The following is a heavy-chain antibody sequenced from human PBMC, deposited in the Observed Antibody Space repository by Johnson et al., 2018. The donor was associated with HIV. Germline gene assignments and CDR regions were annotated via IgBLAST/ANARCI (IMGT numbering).Heavy chain of an antibody. V-gene: IGHV3-30*04. CDR3: AKLAIDYSGAWYGLTFDI. CDR2: ISFDGSNK. J-gene: IGHJ3*02. CDR1: GFTFNNYP. D-gene: IGHD6-19*01. Sequence: QVQLVESGGGVVQPGRSLRLSCTTSGFTFNNYPMHWVRQAPGKGLEWVAVISFDGSNKYYADSLRGRFTISRDNSKNTLYLQMNSLRAEDSAVYYCAKLAIDYSGAWYGLTFDIWGQGTMVTVSS.